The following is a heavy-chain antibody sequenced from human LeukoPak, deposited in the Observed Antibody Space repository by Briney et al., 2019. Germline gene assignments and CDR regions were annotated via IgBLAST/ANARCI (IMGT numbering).Heavy chain of an antibody. J-gene: IGHJ6*03. CDR2: IKQDGNEK. V-gene: IGHV3-7*03. CDR3: AKGLSGYSGYGYYYYMDV. CDR1: GFTCSSRDW. D-gene: IGHD5-12*01. Sequence: GGSLRLSCVASGFTCSSRDWMTWVRQAPGKGLEWVANIKQDGNEKNYVDSVKGRFTISRDNAKNSLYLQMNSLRAEDMALYYCAKGLSGYSGYGYYYYMDVWGKGTTVTISS.